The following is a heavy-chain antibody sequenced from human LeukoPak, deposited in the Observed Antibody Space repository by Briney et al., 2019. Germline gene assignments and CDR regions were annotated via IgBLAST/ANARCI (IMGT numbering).Heavy chain of an antibody. Sequence: SETLSLTCTVSGGSISSSSYYWGWIRQPPGKGLEWLGSIYYSGSTYYNPSLKSRVTISVDTSKNQFSLKLSSVTAADTAVYYCARSYYDFWSGYYLDGDMLNYFDYWGQGTLVTVSS. CDR3: ARSYYDFWSGYYLDGDMLNYFDY. V-gene: IGHV4-39*07. D-gene: IGHD3-3*01. J-gene: IGHJ4*02. CDR2: IYYSGST. CDR1: GGSISSSSYY.